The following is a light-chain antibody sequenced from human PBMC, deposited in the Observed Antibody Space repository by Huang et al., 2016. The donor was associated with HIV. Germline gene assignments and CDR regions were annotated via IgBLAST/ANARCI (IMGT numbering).Light chain of an antibody. CDR2: WAA. CDR1: QSVLYSSNNKNY. V-gene: IGKV4-1*01. Sequence: DIVMTQSPDSLAVSLGERATINCKSRQSVLYSSNNKNYLAWYQQKPGQSPKLLMYWAATREAGVPDRFSGSGSGTDFTLTIGSLQAEDVAVYYCQQYYRPPFTFGPGTKVDIK. J-gene: IGKJ3*01. CDR3: QQYYRPPFT.